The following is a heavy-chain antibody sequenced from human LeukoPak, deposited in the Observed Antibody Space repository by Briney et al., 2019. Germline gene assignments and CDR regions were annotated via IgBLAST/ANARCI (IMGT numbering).Heavy chain of an antibody. D-gene: IGHD1-1*01. CDR3: ARASGYNGDY. CDR1: GYSISSGYY. CDR2: IYHSGST. Sequence: KPSETLSLTCTVSGYSISSGYYWGWIRQPPGKGLEWIAGIYHSGSTNYNPSLKSRVTISVDKSKNQFSLKLSSVTAADTAVYYCARASGYNGDYWGQGTLVTVSS. V-gene: IGHV4-38-2*02. J-gene: IGHJ4*02.